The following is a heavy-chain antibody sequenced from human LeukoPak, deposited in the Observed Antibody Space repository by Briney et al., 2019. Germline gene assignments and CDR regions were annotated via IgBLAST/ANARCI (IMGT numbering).Heavy chain of an antibody. J-gene: IGHJ4*02. Sequence: PGGSLRLSCAASGFTFSSYAMSWVRQAPGKGLEWVSAISGSGGSTYYADSVKGRFTISRDNSKNTLYLQMNSLRAEDTAVYYCAILRRKDNSGSLVAGYFDYWGQGTLVTVSS. CDR2: ISGSGGST. CDR1: GFTFSSYA. CDR3: AILRRKDNSGSLVAGYFDY. V-gene: IGHV3-23*01. D-gene: IGHD1-26*01.